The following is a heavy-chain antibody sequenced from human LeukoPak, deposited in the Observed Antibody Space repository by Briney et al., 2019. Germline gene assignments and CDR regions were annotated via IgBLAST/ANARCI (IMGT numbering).Heavy chain of an antibody. CDR1: GFTFTSYS. Sequence: AGGSLRLSCSASGFTFTSYSMNWVRQAPGKGLEWVSSISNRGDYIYYADSVKGRFTISRDNAKNSLYLQMNSLRAEDTAVYYCARPGYSSGWFPWFDYWGQGTLVTVSS. D-gene: IGHD6-19*01. V-gene: IGHV3-21*01. CDR2: ISNRGDYI. J-gene: IGHJ4*02. CDR3: ARPGYSSGWFPWFDY.